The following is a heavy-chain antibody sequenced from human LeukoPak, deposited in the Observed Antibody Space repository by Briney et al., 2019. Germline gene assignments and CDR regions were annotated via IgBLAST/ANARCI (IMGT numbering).Heavy chain of an antibody. CDR3: ARGGELYYYGPHYFDY. J-gene: IGHJ4*02. CDR1: GFTFSSYW. Sequence: GGSLRLSCAASGFTFSSYWMSWVRQAPGKGLEWVANIKQDGSEKYYVDSVKGRFTISRDNAKNSLYLQMNSLRAEDTAVYYCARGGELYYYGPHYFDYWGQGTLVTVSS. V-gene: IGHV3-7*01. CDR2: IKQDGSEK. D-gene: IGHD3-10*01.